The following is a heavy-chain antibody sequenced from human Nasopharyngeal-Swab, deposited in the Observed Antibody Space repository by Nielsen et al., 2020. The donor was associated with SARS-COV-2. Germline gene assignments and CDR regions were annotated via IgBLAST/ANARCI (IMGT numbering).Heavy chain of an antibody. V-gene: IGHV4-34*01. CDR1: GFTFSSYS. Sequence: GSLRLSCAASGFTFSSYSMNWIRQPPGKGLEWIGEINHSGSTNYNPSLKSRVTVSVDTSKNQFSLKLNSVTAADTAVYYCARGRLRYFDWLPRGGYWFDPWGQGTLVTVSS. D-gene: IGHD3-9*01. J-gene: IGHJ5*02. CDR3: ARGRLRYFDWLPRGGYWFDP. CDR2: INHSGST.